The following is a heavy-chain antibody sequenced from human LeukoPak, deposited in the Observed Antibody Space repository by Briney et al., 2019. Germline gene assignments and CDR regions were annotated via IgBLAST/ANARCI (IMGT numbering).Heavy chain of an antibody. D-gene: IGHD2-8*01. CDR3: ARGGLMMDV. J-gene: IGHJ6*04. CDR1: GFTFTTYW. CDR2: IRQGGSEK. Sequence: GGSLRLSCAASGFTFTTYWMTGVRQARGKGVVWVANIRQGGSEKDYVDSVKGRFTISRDNPRNSLYLQMNSLRAEGTAVYYCARGGLMMDVWGKGTTVTVSS. V-gene: IGHV3-7*01.